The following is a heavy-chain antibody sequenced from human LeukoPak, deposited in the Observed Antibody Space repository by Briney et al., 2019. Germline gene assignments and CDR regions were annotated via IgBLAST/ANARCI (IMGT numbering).Heavy chain of an antibody. Sequence: ASVRVSCKASGGTFSSHSIGWVRQAPEQGLEWMGRIIPLLGIVNYAQKFQGRVTITADKSTSTAYMEVSSLTSEDTAVYYCARNPSGAVDTTMIMYYHYGMDVWGQGTTVPVSS. J-gene: IGHJ6*02. CDR1: GGTFSSHS. CDR3: ARNPSGAVDTTMIMYYHYGMDV. V-gene: IGHV1-69*02. CDR2: IIPLLGIV. D-gene: IGHD5-18*01.